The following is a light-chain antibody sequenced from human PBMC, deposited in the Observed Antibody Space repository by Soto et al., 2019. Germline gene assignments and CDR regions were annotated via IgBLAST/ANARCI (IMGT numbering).Light chain of an antibody. V-gene: IGKV3-20*01. Sequence: EIVLTQSPGTLSLSPGERATISCRASQSVSSSYLAWYQQKPAQAPRLLIYGASSKATGIPDRFSGSGSGTDFTLTIIRLEPEDFAVYYCQQYGSSPPYTFGQGTKLEIK. J-gene: IGKJ2*01. CDR2: GAS. CDR1: QSVSSSY. CDR3: QQYGSSPPYT.